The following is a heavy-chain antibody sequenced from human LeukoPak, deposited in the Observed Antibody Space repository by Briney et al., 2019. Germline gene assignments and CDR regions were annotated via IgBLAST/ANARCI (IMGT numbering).Heavy chain of an antibody. V-gene: IGHV3-21*01. J-gene: IGHJ4*02. CDR2: ISSSSSYI. D-gene: IGHD3-10*01. Sequence: GGSLRLSCAASGFTFSSYSMNWVRQAPGKGLEWVSSISSSSSYIYYADSVKGRFTISRDNAKNSLYLQVNSLRAEDTAVYYCARVRALLWFGELLSESDYFDYWGQGTLVTVSS. CDR1: GFTFSSYS. CDR3: ARVRALLWFGELLSESDYFDY.